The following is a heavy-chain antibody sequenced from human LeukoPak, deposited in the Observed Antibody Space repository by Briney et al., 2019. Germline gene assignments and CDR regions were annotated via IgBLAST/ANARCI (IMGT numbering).Heavy chain of an antibody. V-gene: IGHV1-69*05. CDR3: ARRDYYDSSGYFDY. CDR1: GGTFSSYA. D-gene: IGHD3-22*01. J-gene: IGHJ4*02. CDR2: IIPIFGTA. Sequence: SVKVSCKASGGTFSSYAISWVRQALGQGLEWMGRIIPIFGTANYAQKFQGRVTITTDESTSTAYMELSSLRSEDTAVYYCARRDYYDSSGYFDYWGQGTLVTVSS.